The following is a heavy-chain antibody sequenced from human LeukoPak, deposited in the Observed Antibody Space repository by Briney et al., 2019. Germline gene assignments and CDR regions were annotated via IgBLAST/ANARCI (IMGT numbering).Heavy chain of an antibody. D-gene: IGHD2-2*01. Sequence: ASETLSLTCTVSGGSISNYYWSWIRQPPGKGLEWIGYIYYSGNTNYNPSLKSRVTISLDTSKNQFSLRLSSVTTADTAVYYCARQHSTSWGEFDYWGQGTLVTVSS. CDR2: IYYSGNT. CDR3: ARQHSTSWGEFDY. J-gene: IGHJ4*02. V-gene: IGHV4-59*01. CDR1: GGSISNYY.